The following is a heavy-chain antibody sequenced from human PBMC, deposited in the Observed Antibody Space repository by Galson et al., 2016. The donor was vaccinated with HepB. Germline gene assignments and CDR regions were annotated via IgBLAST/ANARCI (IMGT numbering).Heavy chain of an antibody. Sequence: SLRLSCAASGFTFSSYAMSWVRQAPGEGLEWVAKIKEDGSDKFYVDSVKGRFTISRDNAKNSLYLQMNSLRAEDTAVYYCARDADYQNTNAHYDVFDIWGQGTMVTVSS. V-gene: IGHV3-7*05. D-gene: IGHD2-8*01. CDR2: IKEDGSDK. CDR1: GFTFSSYA. CDR3: ARDADYQNTNAHYDVFDI. J-gene: IGHJ3*02.